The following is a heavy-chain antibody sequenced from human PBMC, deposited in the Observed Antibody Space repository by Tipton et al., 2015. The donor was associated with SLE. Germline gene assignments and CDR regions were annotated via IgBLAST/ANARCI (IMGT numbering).Heavy chain of an antibody. D-gene: IGHD6-13*01. CDR2: ISGSGGST. CDR1: GFTFSSYA. Sequence: SLRLSCAASGFTFSSYAMSWVRQAPGKGLEWVSAISGSGGSTYYADSVKGRFTISRDNAKNSLYLQMNSLRAEDTAVYYCARDLDRGSSWYRFDYWGQGTLVTASS. V-gene: IGHV3-23*01. CDR3: ARDLDRGSSWYRFDY. J-gene: IGHJ4*02.